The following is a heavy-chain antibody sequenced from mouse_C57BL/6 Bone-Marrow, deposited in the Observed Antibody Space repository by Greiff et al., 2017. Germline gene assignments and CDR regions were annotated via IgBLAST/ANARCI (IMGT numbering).Heavy chain of an antibody. J-gene: IGHJ2*01. CDR1: GYTFTDYY. V-gene: IGHV1-26*01. CDR3: AREEGYGSSTVDY. CDR2: INPNNGGT. Sequence: EVQLQQSGPELVKPGASVKISCKASGYTFTDYYMNWVKQSHGKSLEWIGDINPNNGGTSYNQKFKGKATLTVDKSSSTAYMELRSLTSEDSAVYYWAREEGYGSSTVDYWGQGTTLTVSS. D-gene: IGHD1-1*01.